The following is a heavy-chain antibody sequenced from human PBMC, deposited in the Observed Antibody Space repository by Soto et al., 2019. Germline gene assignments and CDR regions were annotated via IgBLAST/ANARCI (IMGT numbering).Heavy chain of an antibody. CDR2: VSYDGSHK. D-gene: IGHD6-13*01. CDR3: ARVTARAAAGIRYGMDV. CDR1: EFTFSSYA. Sequence: QVQLVESGGGVVQPGRSLRLSCAASEFTFSSYAMHWVRQAPGKGLEWVTVVSYDGSHKYYADSVKGRFTISRDNSKNTLYLQMNSLRAEDTAVYYCARVTARAAAGIRYGMDVWGQGTTVTVSS. V-gene: IGHV3-30-3*01. J-gene: IGHJ6*02.